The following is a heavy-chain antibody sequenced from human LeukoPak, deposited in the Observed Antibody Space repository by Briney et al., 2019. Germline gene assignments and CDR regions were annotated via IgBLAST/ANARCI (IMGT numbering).Heavy chain of an antibody. Sequence: VGCLRLSCATSGFSFSRAGIHWVRQAPGKGLEWVAFISFDGRNRNSADSVRGRFTISRDNSQNTLYLQLNSLRTEDTAIYYCARGTVSSGHYAVDSWGQGTLVTVSS. V-gene: IGHV3-30*01. CDR3: ARGTVSSGHYAVDS. CDR1: GFSFSRAG. J-gene: IGHJ4*02. CDR2: ISFDGRNR. D-gene: IGHD3-22*01.